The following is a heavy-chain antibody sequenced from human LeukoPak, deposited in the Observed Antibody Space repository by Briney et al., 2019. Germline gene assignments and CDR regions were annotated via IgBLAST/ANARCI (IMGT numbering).Heavy chain of an antibody. CDR1: GYTFTSYG. Sequence: ASVKVSCKASGYTFTSYGISWVRQAPGQGLEWMGWISAYNGNTNYAQKLQGRVTMTTGTSTSTAYMELRSLRSDDTAVYYCARNQDQNTYYYDSSGYEIWGQGTLVTVSS. CDR3: ARNQDQNTYYYDSSGYEI. D-gene: IGHD3-22*01. CDR2: ISAYNGNT. V-gene: IGHV1-18*01. J-gene: IGHJ4*02.